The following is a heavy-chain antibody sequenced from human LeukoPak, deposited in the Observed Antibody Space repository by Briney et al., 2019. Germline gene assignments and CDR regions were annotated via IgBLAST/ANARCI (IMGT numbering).Heavy chain of an antibody. CDR1: GFTFSSYA. J-gene: IGHJ4*02. CDR3: VKEGYGSPGILTGYFDY. V-gene: IGHV3-64D*06. D-gene: IGHD3-9*01. CDR2: ITSNGGST. Sequence: PGGSLRLSCSASGFTFSSYAMHWVRQAPGKGLEYVSAITSNGGSTYYADYVKGRFTISRDNSKNTLYLQMSSLRAEDTAVYYCVKEGYGSPGILTGYFDYWGEGTLVTVSS.